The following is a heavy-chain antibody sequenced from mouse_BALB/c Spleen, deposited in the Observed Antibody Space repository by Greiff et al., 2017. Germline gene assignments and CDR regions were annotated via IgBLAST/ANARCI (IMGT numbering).Heavy chain of an antibody. CDR3: TRSGGYFAY. D-gene: IGHD2-2*01. J-gene: IGHJ3*01. Sequence: QVQLQQPGAELVRPGASVKLSCKASGYTFTSYWINWVKQRPGQGLEWIGNIYPSDSYTNYNQKFKDKATLTVDKSSSTAYMQLSSPTSEDSAVYYCTRSGGYFAYWGQGTLVTVSA. CDR1: GYTFTSYW. V-gene: IGHV1-69*02. CDR2: IYPSDSYT.